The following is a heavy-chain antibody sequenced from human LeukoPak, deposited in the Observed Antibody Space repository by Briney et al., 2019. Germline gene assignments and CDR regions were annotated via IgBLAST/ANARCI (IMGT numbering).Heavy chain of an antibody. D-gene: IGHD3-22*01. CDR3: ATEAYDSSGYYYS. J-gene: IGHJ4*02. V-gene: IGHV3-23*01. CDR1: GFTFSTYG. CDR2: TSTSGDST. Sequence: GGSLRLSCAASGFTFSTYGMSWVRQAPGKGLEWVSATSTSGDSTYYADSVKGRFTISRDNAKNSLYLQMNSLRAEDTAVYYCATEAYDSSGYYYSWGQGTLVTVSS.